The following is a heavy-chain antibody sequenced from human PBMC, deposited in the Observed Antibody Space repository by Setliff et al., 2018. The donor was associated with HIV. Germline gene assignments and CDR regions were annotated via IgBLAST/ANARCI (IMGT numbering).Heavy chain of an antibody. CDR3: ARHDSGYGPFDT. CDR1: GGSFSDYF. V-gene: IGHV4-39*01. CDR2: IYYSGSD. J-gene: IGHJ4*02. Sequence: KASETLSLTCAVYGGSFSDYFWGWIRQPPGKGLEWIASIYYSGSDYYNPATKGLVPVSVDTSKNQFSLKLNSVTAADTAVYYCARHDSGYGPFDTWGQGTLVTVSS. D-gene: IGHD5-12*01.